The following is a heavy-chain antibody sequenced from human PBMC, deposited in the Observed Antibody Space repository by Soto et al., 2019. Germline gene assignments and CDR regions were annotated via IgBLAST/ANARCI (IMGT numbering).Heavy chain of an antibody. J-gene: IGHJ3*02. CDR1: GYTFTGYY. D-gene: IGHD6-13*01. Sequence: GASVKVSCKASGYTFTGYYMHWVRQAPGQGLEWMGWINPNSGGTNYAQKFQGWVTMTRDTSISTAYMELSRLRSDDTAVYYCAREYSSSYRDAFDIWGQGTMVPVSS. CDR3: AREYSSSYRDAFDI. CDR2: INPNSGGT. V-gene: IGHV1-2*04.